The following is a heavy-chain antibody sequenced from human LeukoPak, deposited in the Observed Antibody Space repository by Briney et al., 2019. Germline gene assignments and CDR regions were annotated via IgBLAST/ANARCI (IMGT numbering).Heavy chain of an antibody. CDR2: INHSGST. CDR3: ARGHYYYYYYMDV. V-gene: IGHV4-34*01. CDR1: GGSFSGYY. J-gene: IGHJ6*03. Sequence: SETLSLTCAVYGGSFSGYYCSWIRQPPGKGLEWIGEINHSGSTNYNPSLKSRVTISVDTSKNQFSLKLSSVTAADTAVYYCARGHYYYYYYMDVWGKGTTVTVSS.